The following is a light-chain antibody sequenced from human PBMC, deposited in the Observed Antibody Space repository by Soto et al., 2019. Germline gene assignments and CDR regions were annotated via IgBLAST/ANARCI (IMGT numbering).Light chain of an antibody. CDR2: GGF. J-gene: IGKJ2*01. CDR3: QHYTTALYT. CDR1: QSVSSIH. Sequence: EVVLTQSPATLSLSPGDRATLSCRAGQSVSSIHLAWYQQRPGQAPRRLIYGGFKRATGIPDRFSGSASGADFTLTISRLEPEDFALYYCQHYTTALYTFGQGTKLEIK. V-gene: IGKV3-20*01.